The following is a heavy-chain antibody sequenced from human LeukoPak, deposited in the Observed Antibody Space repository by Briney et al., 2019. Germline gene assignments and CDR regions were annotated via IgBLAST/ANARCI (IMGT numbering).Heavy chain of an antibody. J-gene: IGHJ4*02. D-gene: IGHD6-19*01. CDR2: IYYSGST. V-gene: IGHV4-59*08. CDR3: ARQHSSGRLDY. Sequence: SETLSLTCTVSGGSISSYYWSWIRQPPGKGLEWIGYIYYSGSTNYNPSLKSRVTISVDTSKNQFSLKLSSVTAADTAVYYCARQHSSGRLDYWGQGTLVTVSS. CDR1: GGSISSYY.